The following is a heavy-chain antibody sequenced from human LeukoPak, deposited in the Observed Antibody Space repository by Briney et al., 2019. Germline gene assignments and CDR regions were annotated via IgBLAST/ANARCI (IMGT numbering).Heavy chain of an antibody. V-gene: IGHV4-39*01. CDR3: ARLLGIAVTPRIYYFDY. CDR2: IYYSGST. CDR1: GGSISSSSYY. Sequence: SETLSLTCTVSGGSISSSSYYWGWIRQPPGKGLERIGSIYYSGSTYYNPSLKSRVTISVDTSKNQFSLKLSSVTAADTAVYYCARLLGIAVTPRIYYFDYWGQGTLVTVSS. D-gene: IGHD6-19*01. J-gene: IGHJ4*02.